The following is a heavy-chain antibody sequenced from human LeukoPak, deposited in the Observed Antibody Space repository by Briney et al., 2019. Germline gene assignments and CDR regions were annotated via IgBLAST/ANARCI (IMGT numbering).Heavy chain of an antibody. Sequence: SETLSLTCTVSGGSISTYYWTWIRQPAGKGLEWIGRIYTSGRTNYNPSLKGRLTMSVDTSKNQISLKLSSVTAADTAVYYCARVTPRYCSGGSCSDYSFYYMDVWGKGTTVTISS. D-gene: IGHD2-15*01. V-gene: IGHV4-4*07. CDR3: ARVTPRYCSGGSCSDYSFYYMDV. CDR1: GGSISTYY. J-gene: IGHJ6*03. CDR2: IYTSGRT.